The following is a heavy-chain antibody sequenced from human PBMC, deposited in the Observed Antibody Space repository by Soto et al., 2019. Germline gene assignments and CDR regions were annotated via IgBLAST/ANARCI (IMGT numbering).Heavy chain of an antibody. CDR2: IYYSGST. D-gene: IGHD4-17*01. J-gene: IGHJ4*02. V-gene: IGHV4-59*08. CDR1: GASISSYY. CDR3: ARRYGVYFDY. Sequence: SETLSLTCTVSGASISSYYWSWIRQPPGKGLEWIGYIYYSGSTNYNPSLKSRVTISVDTSKNQFSLKLSSVTAADTAVYYCARRYGVYFDYWGQGTLVTVS.